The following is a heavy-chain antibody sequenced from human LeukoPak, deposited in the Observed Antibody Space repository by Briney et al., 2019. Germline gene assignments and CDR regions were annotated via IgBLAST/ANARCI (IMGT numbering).Heavy chain of an antibody. J-gene: IGHJ5*02. CDR2: ITFSSSHI. D-gene: IGHD3-10*01. CDR3: ARGPQFSGPGWFDP. CDR1: GFTFSGYV. V-gene: IGHV3-21*01. Sequence: GGSLRLSCAASGFTFSGYVMTWVRQAPGKGLECVSSITFSSSHIHYADSVKGRFTISRDNTKDSLYLQMNSLRAEDTAIYYCARGPQFSGPGWFDPWGQGTLVTASS.